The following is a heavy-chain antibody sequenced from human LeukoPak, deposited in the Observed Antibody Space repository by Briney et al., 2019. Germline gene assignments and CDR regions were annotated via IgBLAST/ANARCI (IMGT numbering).Heavy chain of an antibody. V-gene: IGHV3-30*03. CDR1: GFTFSSYG. J-gene: IGHJ4*02. CDR2: ISYDGSNK. CDR3: ARGDYGDYD. D-gene: IGHD4-17*01. Sequence: GGSLRLSCAASGFTFSSYGMHWVRQAPGKGLEWVAVISYDGSNKYYADSVKGRFTISRDNSKNTLYLQMNSLRAEDTAVYYCARGDYGDYDWGQGTLVTVSS.